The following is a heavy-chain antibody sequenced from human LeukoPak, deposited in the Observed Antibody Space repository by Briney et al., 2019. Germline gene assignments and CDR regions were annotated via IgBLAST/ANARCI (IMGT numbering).Heavy chain of an antibody. Sequence: PSETLSLTCTVSGGSISSGDYYWSWLRQPPGKGLEWIGYIYYSGSTYYNPSLKSRVTISVDTSKSQFSLKLSSVTAADTAVYYCASQSAPSYSPSPFDYWGQGTLVIVSS. CDR3: ASQSAPSYSPSPFDY. D-gene: IGHD6-13*01. CDR1: GGSISSGDYY. V-gene: IGHV4-30-4*01. CDR2: IYYSGST. J-gene: IGHJ4*02.